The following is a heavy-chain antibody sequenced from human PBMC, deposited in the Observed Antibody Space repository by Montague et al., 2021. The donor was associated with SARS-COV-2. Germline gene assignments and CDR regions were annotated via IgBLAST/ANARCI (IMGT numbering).Heavy chain of an antibody. Sequence: TLSLTCTVSGGSISSGDYYWNWIRQPPGKGLEWIGYTYNTDRTKYSPSVESRVSISVDTSKNQFSLKLNSVTAADTAVYYCARIGGWSCGFWGQGTLVTVSS. CDR1: GGSISSGDYY. J-gene: IGHJ4*02. CDR3: ARIGGWSCGF. D-gene: IGHD2-15*01. V-gene: IGHV4-30-4*08. CDR2: TYNTDRT.